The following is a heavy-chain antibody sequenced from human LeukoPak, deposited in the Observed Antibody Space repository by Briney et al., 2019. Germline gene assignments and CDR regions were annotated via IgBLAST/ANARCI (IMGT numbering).Heavy chain of an antibody. D-gene: IGHD3-22*01. CDR2: ISGSGDNT. CDR3: AKGSYYDSSGSFYFDY. J-gene: IGHJ4*02. V-gene: IGHV3-23*01. CDR1: GFTFSSYA. Sequence: GGSLRLSCAASGFTFSSYAMSWVRQAPGKGLEWVSGISGSGDNTYFADSVKGRFTISRDNSKNTLYVQVNSLGTEDTAAYYCAKGSYYDSSGSFYFDYWGQGTLVTVSS.